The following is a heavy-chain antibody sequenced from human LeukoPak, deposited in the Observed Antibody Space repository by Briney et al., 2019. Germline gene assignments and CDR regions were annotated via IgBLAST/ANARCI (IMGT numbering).Heavy chain of an antibody. CDR2: MNPNSGNT. CDR3: ARGSMAGIVVVPAAPDYYYMDV. D-gene: IGHD2-2*01. V-gene: IGHV1-8*03. CDR1: GYTFTSYD. J-gene: IGHJ6*03. Sequence: ASVKVSCKASGYTFTSYDINWVRQATGQGLEWMGWMNPNSGNTGYAQKFQGRVTITRNTSISTAYMELSSLRSEDTAVYYCARGSMAGIVVVPAAPDYYYMDVWGKGTTVTVSS.